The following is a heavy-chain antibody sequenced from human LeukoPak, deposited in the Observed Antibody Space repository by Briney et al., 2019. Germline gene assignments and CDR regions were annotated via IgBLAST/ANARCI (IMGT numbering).Heavy chain of an antibody. Sequence: GGSLRLSCAASGFTFSMHGMHWVRQAPGKGLEWVAFIRYDGSNKYHIDSVKGRFTISRDNSKNTLYLQMNSLRAEDTAVYYCARDPLWFGRYYFDYWGQGTLVTVSS. CDR3: ARDPLWFGRYYFDY. V-gene: IGHV3-30*02. CDR1: GFTFSMHG. CDR2: IRYDGSNK. D-gene: IGHD3-10*01. J-gene: IGHJ4*02.